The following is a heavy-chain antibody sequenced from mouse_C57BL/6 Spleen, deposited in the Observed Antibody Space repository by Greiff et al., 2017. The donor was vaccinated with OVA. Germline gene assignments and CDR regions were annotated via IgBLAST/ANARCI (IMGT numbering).Heavy chain of an antibody. CDR1: GFTFNTYA. CDR2: IRSKSSNYAT. Sequence: EADGGLVQPKGSLKLSCAASGFTFNTYAMHWVRQAPGKGLEWVARIRSKSSNYATYYADSVKDRFTISRDDSHSMLYLQMNNLKTEDTAMYYCVRDRGDPYYFDYWGQGTTLTVSS. J-gene: IGHJ2*01. V-gene: IGHV10-3*01. D-gene: IGHD3-3*01. CDR3: VRDRGDPYYFDY.